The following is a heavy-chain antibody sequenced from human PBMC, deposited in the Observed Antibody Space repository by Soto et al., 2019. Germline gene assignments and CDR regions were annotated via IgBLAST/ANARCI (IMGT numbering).Heavy chain of an antibody. D-gene: IGHD6-13*01. CDR2: INPNSGGT. J-gene: IGHJ6*03. Sequence: ASVKVSCKASGYTFTGYYMHWVRQAPGQGLEWMGWINPNSGGTNYAQKFQGWVTMTRDTSISTAYMELSRLRSDDTAVYYCASSIAAAGRGENYYMDVWGKGTTVTGSS. CDR1: GYTFTGYY. V-gene: IGHV1-2*04. CDR3: ASSIAAAGRGENYYMDV.